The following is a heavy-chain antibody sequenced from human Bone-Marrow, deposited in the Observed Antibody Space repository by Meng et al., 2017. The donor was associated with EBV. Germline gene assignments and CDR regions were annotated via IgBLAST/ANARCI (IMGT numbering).Heavy chain of an antibody. CDR3: ARLLIAVAGTYNPLFDY. V-gene: IGHV1-18*01. D-gene: IGHD6-19*01. J-gene: IGHJ4*02. Sequence: QVQVGQSGAEVEKPGASVKVSCKASGYTFTSYGISWVRQAPGQGLEWMGWISAYNGNTNYAQKLQGRVTMTTDTSTSTAYMELRSLRSDDTAVYYCARLLIAVAGTYNPLFDYWGQGTLVTVSS. CDR2: ISAYNGNT. CDR1: GYTFTSYG.